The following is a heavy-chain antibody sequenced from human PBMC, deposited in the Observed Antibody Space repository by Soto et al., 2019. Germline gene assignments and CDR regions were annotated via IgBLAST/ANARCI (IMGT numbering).Heavy chain of an antibody. J-gene: IGHJ4*02. Sequence: GGSLRLSCAASGFTFSSYAMHWVRQAPGKGLEWVAVISYDGSKKYYADSVKGRFTISRDNSKNTLYLQMNSLRAEDTAVYYCARDRRYYDSSGYWEIDYWGQGTLVTVSS. V-gene: IGHV3-30-3*01. D-gene: IGHD3-22*01. CDR2: ISYDGSKK. CDR1: GFTFSSYA. CDR3: ARDRRYYDSSGYWEIDY.